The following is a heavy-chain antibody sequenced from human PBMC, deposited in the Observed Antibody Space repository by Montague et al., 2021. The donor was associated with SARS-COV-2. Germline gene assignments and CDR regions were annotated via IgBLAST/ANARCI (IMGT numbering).Heavy chain of an antibody. CDR2: IYYSGST. D-gene: IGHD3-3*01. CDR3: ARKTSRGLTIFGVVTASYCFDY. Sequence: SETLSLTCTVSGGSISSSSYFWGWIRQPPGKGLEWIGSIYYSGSTYYSPSLKSRVTISVDTSKNQFSLKLSSVTAADTAVFYCARKTSRGLTIFGVVTASYCFDYWGQGTLVTVSS. J-gene: IGHJ4*02. CDR1: GGSISSSSYF. V-gene: IGHV4-39*01.